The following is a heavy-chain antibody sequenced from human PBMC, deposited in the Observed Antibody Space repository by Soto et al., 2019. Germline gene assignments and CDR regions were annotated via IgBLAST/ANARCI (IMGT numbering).Heavy chain of an antibody. Sequence: QVQLVQSGAEVKKPGSSVKVSCKASGGTFSSYAISWVRQAPGQGLEWMGGIIPIFGTANYAQKFQGRVTITADESTSTAYMELSSLRSEDTAVYYCASGGGYCTNGVCSNQNYYYYGMDVWGQGTTVTVSS. CDR2: IIPIFGTA. CDR1: GGTFSSYA. V-gene: IGHV1-69*01. CDR3: ASGGGYCTNGVCSNQNYYYYGMDV. D-gene: IGHD2-8*01. J-gene: IGHJ6*02.